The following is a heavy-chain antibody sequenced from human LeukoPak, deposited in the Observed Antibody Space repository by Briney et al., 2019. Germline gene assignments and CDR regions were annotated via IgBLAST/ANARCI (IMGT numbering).Heavy chain of an antibody. Sequence: GASVKVSCKASGGTFSSYAISWVRQAPGQGLEWMGGIIPIFGTANYAQKFQGRVTITADESTSTAYMELSSLRSEDTAVYYCAGDRGAVAGYFDYWGQGTLVTVSS. CDR1: GGTFSSYA. CDR3: AGDRGAVAGYFDY. D-gene: IGHD6-19*01. CDR2: IIPIFGTA. J-gene: IGHJ4*02. V-gene: IGHV1-69*13.